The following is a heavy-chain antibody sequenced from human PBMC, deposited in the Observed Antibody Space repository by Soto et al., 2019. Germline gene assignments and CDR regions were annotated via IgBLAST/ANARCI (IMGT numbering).Heavy chain of an antibody. J-gene: IGHJ4*02. CDR1: GFTFSTYS. Sequence: VGSLRLSCAASGFTFSTYSMNWVRQAPGKGLEWVADIATSSSFRFYADSVKGRFTISRDDAKNSLYLQMNSLRAEDTGVYYCARDLWLALATLTFDYWGQGALVTVSS. D-gene: IGHD3-10*01. CDR3: ARDLWLALATLTFDY. V-gene: IGHV3-21*01. CDR2: IATSSSFR.